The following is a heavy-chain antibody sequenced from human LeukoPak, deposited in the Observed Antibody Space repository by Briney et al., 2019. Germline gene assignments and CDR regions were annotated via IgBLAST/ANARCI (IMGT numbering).Heavy chain of an antibody. J-gene: IGHJ4*02. V-gene: IGHV1-69*04. CDR2: IIPILGIA. CDR3: ARTPLDGYSDY. CDR1: GGTFSSYA. D-gene: IGHD5-24*01. Sequence: SVKVSSKASGGTFSSYAISWVRQAPGQGLEWMGRIIPILGIANYAQKFQGRVTITADKSTSTAYMELSSLRSEDTAVYYCARTPLDGYSDYWGQGTLVTVSS.